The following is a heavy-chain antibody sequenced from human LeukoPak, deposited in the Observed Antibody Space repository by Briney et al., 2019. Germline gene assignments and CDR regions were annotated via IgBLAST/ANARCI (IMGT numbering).Heavy chain of an antibody. CDR2: IYPGDSDS. Sequence: GESLKISWKGSGYRFTSYWIGWVRQMPGKGLEWVGIIYPGDSDSRYSPSFQGQVTISADTSISTAYLQWSSLKAADTAMYYCARHSSPRTTRHMDVWGKGTTVTVSS. V-gene: IGHV5-51*01. CDR1: GYRFTSYW. D-gene: IGHD2/OR15-2a*01. J-gene: IGHJ6*03. CDR3: ARHSSPRTTRHMDV.